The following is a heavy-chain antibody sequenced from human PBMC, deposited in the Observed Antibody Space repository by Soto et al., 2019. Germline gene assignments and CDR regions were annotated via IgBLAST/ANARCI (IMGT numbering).Heavy chain of an antibody. CDR1: GFTFSNYW. CDR3: ARVDSSGYYYYFDY. CDR2: IKQDGSQK. V-gene: IGHV3-7*01. J-gene: IGHJ4*02. Sequence: EVQLVESGGGLVQPGGSLRLSCAASGFTFSNYWMTWVRQAPGKGLEWVANIKQDGSQKYYVDSVKGRFTLSRDNAKNSLYLQMNSLRAEDTAVYYCARVDSSGYYYYFDYWGQGTLVTVSS. D-gene: IGHD3-22*01.